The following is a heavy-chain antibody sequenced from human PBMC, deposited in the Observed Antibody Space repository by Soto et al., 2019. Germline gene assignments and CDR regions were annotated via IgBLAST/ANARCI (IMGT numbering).Heavy chain of an antibody. CDR1: GGSFSGYY. Sequence: SETLSLTCAVYGGSFSGYYWSWIRQPPGKGLEWIGEINHSGSTNYNPSLKSRVTISVDTSKNQFSLKLSLRSDDTAVYYCARESDYGDYVHNVYYFDYWGQGTLVTVSS. J-gene: IGHJ4*02. CDR3: ARESDYGDYVHNVYYFDY. D-gene: IGHD4-17*01. V-gene: IGHV4-34*01. CDR2: INHSGST.